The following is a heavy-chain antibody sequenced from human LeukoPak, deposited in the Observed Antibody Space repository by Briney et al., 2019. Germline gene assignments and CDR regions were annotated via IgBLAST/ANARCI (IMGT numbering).Heavy chain of an antibody. CDR1: VYTFTTYG. CDR2: ISACTGKT. J-gene: IGHJ4*02. D-gene: IGHD3-10*01. CDR3: ARLSYDGEGY. Sequence: ASVQVSRKTSVYTFTTYGISWVRQAPGQGLEYMGWISACTGKTNYAQKFQGRVAMTMDTSTSTVEMELRSLKFDDTAVYFCARLSYDGEGYWGQGTLVTASS. V-gene: IGHV1-18*01.